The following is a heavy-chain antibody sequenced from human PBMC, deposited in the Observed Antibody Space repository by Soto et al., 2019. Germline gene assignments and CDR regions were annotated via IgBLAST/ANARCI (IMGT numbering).Heavy chain of an antibody. D-gene: IGHD4-17*01. CDR3: ARTTYGDGAGDWFDP. CDR1: GGSISSGGYS. J-gene: IGHJ5*02. Sequence: QLQLRESGSGLVKPSQTLSLTCAVSGGSISSGGYSWSWIRQPPGKGLEWIGYIYHSGSTYYNPSLKSRVTISVDRSKNQFSLKLSSVTAANTAVYYCARTTYGDGAGDWFDPWGQGTLVTVSS. CDR2: IYHSGST. V-gene: IGHV4-30-2*01.